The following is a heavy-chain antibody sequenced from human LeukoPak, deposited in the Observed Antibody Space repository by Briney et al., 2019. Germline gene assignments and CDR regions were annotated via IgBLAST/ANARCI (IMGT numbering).Heavy chain of an antibody. J-gene: IGHJ6*04. V-gene: IGHV4-34*01. CDR2: INHSGST. CDR1: GGSFSGYY. CDR3: ARGRNRKVVVVPAAYGMDV. D-gene: IGHD2-2*01. Sequence: SETLSLTCAVNGGSFSGYYWSWIRQPPGKGLEWIGEINHSGSTNYNPSLKSRVTISVDTSKNQFSLKLSSVTAADTAVYYCARGRNRKVVVVPAAYGMDVWGKGTTVTVSS.